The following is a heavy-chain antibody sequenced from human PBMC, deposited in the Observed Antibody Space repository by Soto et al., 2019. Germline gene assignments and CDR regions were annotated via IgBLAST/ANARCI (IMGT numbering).Heavy chain of an antibody. CDR3: ARRGSASGADYSYGMEV. CDR1: GGTFTMNA. V-gene: IGHV1-69*06. J-gene: IGHJ6*02. D-gene: IGHD6-6*01. Sequence: QVQLVQSGAEVKKPGSSVKVSCKASGGTFTMNAVNWVRQGPGQGLEWMGGITPLYGTANYAQSFQGRVTITADRSTSTVYMGLSGLRAEDTAVYYCARRGSASGADYSYGMEVWGQGTTVTVSS. CDR2: ITPLYGTA.